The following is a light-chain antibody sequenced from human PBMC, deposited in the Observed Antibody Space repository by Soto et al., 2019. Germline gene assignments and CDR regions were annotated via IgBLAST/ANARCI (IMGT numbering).Light chain of an antibody. CDR3: SSYTSSGTYV. V-gene: IGLV2-14*01. CDR1: SSDVGGYGF. J-gene: IGLJ1*01. Sequence: QSVLTQPASVSGSPGQSITISCTGTSSDVGGYGFVSWYQQHPDNAPKLIIYDVSDRPSGESSRFSGSKSANTASLTISGLQAEDGADYYGSSYTSSGTYVFETGT. CDR2: DVS.